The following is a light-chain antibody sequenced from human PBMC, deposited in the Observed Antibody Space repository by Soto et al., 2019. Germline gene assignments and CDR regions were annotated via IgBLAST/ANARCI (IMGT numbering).Light chain of an antibody. J-gene: IGLJ2*01. CDR1: NSNLGAGYD. CDR2: GNR. CDR3: QAYDYCLTARV. Sequence: QSVLTQPPSVSGAPGQKVTISCTGNNSNLGAGYDVHWYQQLPGAAPKLVIFGNRNPPSGVPERFSASKSGTSASLAITGLQAEDEDDYYCQAYDYCLTARVFGGGTKVTVL. V-gene: IGLV1-40*01.